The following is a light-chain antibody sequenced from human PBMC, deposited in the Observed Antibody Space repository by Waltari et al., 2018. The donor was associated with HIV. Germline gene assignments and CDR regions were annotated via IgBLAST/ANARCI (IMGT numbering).Light chain of an antibody. CDR3: QSYDNTLSGSRV. Sequence: SVLMQPPSVSGAPGQRVTISCTGNTSTIGSNHYVPWYQHLQGTAPKLLIYGDSIRPSGVPDRFSGSKAGTSASLAITGLQAEDEGYYYCQSYDNTLSGSRVFGGGTKVTVL. CDR1: TSTIGSNHY. J-gene: IGLJ3*02. CDR2: GDS. V-gene: IGLV1-40*01.